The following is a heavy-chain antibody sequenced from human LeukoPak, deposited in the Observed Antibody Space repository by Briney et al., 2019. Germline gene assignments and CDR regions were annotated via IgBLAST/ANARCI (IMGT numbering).Heavy chain of an antibody. D-gene: IGHD3-3*01. V-gene: IGHV4-4*07. CDR1: GGSISSYY. CDR2: IYTSGST. CDR3: ARVSYYDFWSHAFDF. Sequence: SETLSLTCTVSGGSISSYYWSWIRQPAGKGLKWIGRIYTSGSTNYNPSLKSRVTMSVDTSKNQFSLKLSSVTAADTAVYYCARVSYYDFWSHAFDFWGQGTMVTVYS. J-gene: IGHJ3*01.